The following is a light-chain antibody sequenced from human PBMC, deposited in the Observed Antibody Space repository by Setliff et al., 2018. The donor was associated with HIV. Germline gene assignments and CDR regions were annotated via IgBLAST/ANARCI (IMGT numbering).Light chain of an antibody. CDR3: CSYAGTYTFV. CDR1: SSDVGGYDY. V-gene: IGLV2-11*01. CDR2: DVS. Sequence: SALTQPRSVSGSRGQTVTFSCTGGSSDVGGYDYVSWYQQHPGKAPKLIIYDVSKRPSGVPARFSGFKSGNTAYLTISGLQPEDEAEYYCCSYAGTYTFVFGTGTKV. J-gene: IGLJ1*01.